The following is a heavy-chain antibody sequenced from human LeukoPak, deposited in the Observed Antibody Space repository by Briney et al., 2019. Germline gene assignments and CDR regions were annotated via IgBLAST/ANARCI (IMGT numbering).Heavy chain of an antibody. V-gene: IGHV3-30*03. CDR1: GFTFSSYG. CDR3: AGRYYDILTGGREGFDY. D-gene: IGHD3-9*01. CDR2: ISYDGINK. J-gene: IGHJ4*02. Sequence: GGSLRLSCAAPGFTFSSYGMHWVRQAPGKGLEWVAVISYDGINKYYADSVKGRFTISRDNSKNTLSLQMNSLRAEDTALYYCAGRYYDILTGGREGFDYWGQGTLVTVSS.